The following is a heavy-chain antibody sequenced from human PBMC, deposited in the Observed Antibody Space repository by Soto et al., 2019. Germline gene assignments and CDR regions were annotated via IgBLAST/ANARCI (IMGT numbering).Heavy chain of an antibody. Sequence: GSLRLSCAASGFTFSSNYMSWVRQAPGKGLEWVSIIYPAGSTYYADSVQGRFTISRDNSKNTLYLQMNSLRAEDTAVYYCARDSQGLPAASPGFYYYGMDVWGKGTTVTVSS. J-gene: IGHJ6*04. CDR1: GFTFSSNY. V-gene: IGHV3-53*01. CDR3: ARDSQGLPAASPGFYYYGMDV. D-gene: IGHD2-2*01. CDR2: IYPAGST.